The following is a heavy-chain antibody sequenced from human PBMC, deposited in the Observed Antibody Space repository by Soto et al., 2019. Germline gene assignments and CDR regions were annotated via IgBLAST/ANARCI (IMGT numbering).Heavy chain of an antibody. CDR2: IFNDGSST. Sequence: GGSLRLSCAASGFTFSSYWMHWVRQAPGKGLVWVSRIFNDGSSTTYADSVKGRFTISRDNSKNTLYLQMNSLRAEDTAVYYCAKDEVGAVYYYYYGMDVWGQGTTVTVSS. CDR3: AKDEVGAVYYYYYGMDV. CDR1: GFTFSSYW. D-gene: IGHD1-26*01. J-gene: IGHJ6*02. V-gene: IGHV3-74*01.